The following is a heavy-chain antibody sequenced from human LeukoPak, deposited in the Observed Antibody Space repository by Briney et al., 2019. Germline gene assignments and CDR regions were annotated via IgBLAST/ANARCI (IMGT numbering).Heavy chain of an antibody. Sequence: GGSLRLSCAASGFTFSSYGMHWVRQAPGKGLEWVAFIRYDGSNKYYADSVKGRFTISRDNSKNTLYLQMNGLRAEDTAVYYCARGYLFDYWGQGTLVTVSS. CDR1: GFTFSSYG. J-gene: IGHJ4*02. CDR3: ARGYLFDY. V-gene: IGHV3-30*02. D-gene: IGHD1-26*01. CDR2: IRYDGSNK.